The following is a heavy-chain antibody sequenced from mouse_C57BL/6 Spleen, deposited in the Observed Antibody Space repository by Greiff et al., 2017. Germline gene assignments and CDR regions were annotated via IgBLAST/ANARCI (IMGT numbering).Heavy chain of an antibody. D-gene: IGHD2-3*01. CDR2: ILPGSGST. V-gene: IGHV1-9*01. CDR3: ARDRIYDGYYPHFDY. Sequence: VQLQQSGAELMKPGASVKLSCKATGYTFTGYWIEWVKQRPGHGLEWIGEILPGSGSTNYNEKFKGKATFTADTSSNTAYMQLSSLKTEDSAIYYCARDRIYDGYYPHFDYWGQGTTLTVSS. J-gene: IGHJ2*01. CDR1: GYTFTGYW.